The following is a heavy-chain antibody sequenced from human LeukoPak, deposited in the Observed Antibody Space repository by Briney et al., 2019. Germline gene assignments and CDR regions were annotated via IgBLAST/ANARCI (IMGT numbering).Heavy chain of an antibody. D-gene: IGHD1-26*01. CDR2: INPNSGGT. CDR1: GYTFTGYY. V-gene: IGHV1-2*06. J-gene: IGHJ4*02. CDR3: ARDPEWELTGADY. Sequence: ASVKVSCKASGYTFTGYYMHWVRQAPGQGLEWMGRINPNSGGTNYARKFQDRVTMTRDTSISTAYMELSRLRSDDTAVYYCARDPEWELTGADYWGQGTLVTVSS.